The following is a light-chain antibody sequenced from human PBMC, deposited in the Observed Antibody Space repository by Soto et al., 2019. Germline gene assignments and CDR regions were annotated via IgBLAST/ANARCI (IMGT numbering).Light chain of an antibody. CDR3: QQYGSSPVT. Sequence: EIVLTQSPGTLSLSPGETATLSCRASQSVSINYLAWYQQKPGQAPRLLIYGASGRATGIPDRFSGSESGTDFTLTISRLEPEDFAVYYCQQYGSSPVTFGQGTKVDI. CDR1: QSVSINY. V-gene: IGKV3-20*01. CDR2: GAS. J-gene: IGKJ1*01.